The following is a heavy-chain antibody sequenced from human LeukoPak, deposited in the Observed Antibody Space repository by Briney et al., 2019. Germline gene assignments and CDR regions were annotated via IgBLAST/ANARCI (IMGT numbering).Heavy chain of an antibody. Sequence: GGSLRHSCAASGFTFSSYWMSWVRQAPGKGLEWVANIKQDGSEKYYVDSVKGRFTISRDNAKNSLYLQMNSLRAEDTAVYYCARDLSGIQLWLRDAFDIWGQGTMVTVSS. V-gene: IGHV3-7*01. CDR2: IKQDGSEK. J-gene: IGHJ3*02. CDR1: GFTFSSYW. CDR3: ARDLSGIQLWLRDAFDI. D-gene: IGHD5-18*01.